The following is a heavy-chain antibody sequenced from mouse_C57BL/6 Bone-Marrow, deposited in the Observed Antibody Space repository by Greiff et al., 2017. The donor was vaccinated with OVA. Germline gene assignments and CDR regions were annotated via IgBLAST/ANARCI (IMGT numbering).Heavy chain of an antibody. CDR3: ARGWYNWYVDV. D-gene: IGHD2-1*01. CDR1: DSEVFPIAY. CDR2: ILPSIGRT. Sequence: QVQLKQSGSELRSPGSSVKLSCKDFDSEVFPIAYMSWVRQKPGHGFEWIGGILPSIGRTIYGEKFEDQATLDADTLSNTAYLELNSLTSEDSAIYYCARGWYNWYVDVWGTGTTVTVSS. J-gene: IGHJ1*03. V-gene: IGHV15-2*01.